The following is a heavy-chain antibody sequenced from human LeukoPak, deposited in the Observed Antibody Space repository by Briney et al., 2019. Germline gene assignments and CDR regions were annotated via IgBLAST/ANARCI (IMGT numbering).Heavy chain of an antibody. V-gene: IGHV1-69*01. D-gene: IGHD3-22*01. Sequence: SVKVSCKASGGTFSSYAISWVRQAPGQGLEWMGGIIPIFGTANYAQKFQGRVTITADESTSTAYMELSSLRSEDTAVYYCARDRDDSSGYYYYYYGMDVWGQGTTVTVSS. J-gene: IGHJ6*02. CDR1: GGTFSSYA. CDR3: ARDRDDSSGYYYYYYGMDV. CDR2: IIPIFGTA.